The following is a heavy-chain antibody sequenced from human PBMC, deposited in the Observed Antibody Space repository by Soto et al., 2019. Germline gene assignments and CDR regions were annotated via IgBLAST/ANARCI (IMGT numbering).Heavy chain of an antibody. J-gene: IGHJ6*02. Sequence: HGESLKISCKGSGYSFTSYWISWVRQMPGKGLEWMGRIDPSDSYTNYSPSFQGHVTISADKSISTAYLQWSSLKASDTTMYYCASSYYDSSGYYNYYYGMDVWGQGTTVTVSS. CDR1: GYSFTSYW. CDR2: IDPSDSYT. V-gene: IGHV5-10-1*01. D-gene: IGHD3-22*01. CDR3: ASSYYDSSGYYNYYYGMDV.